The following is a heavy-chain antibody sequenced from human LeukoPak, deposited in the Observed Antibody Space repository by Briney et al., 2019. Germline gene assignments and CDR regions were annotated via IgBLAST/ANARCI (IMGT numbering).Heavy chain of an antibody. CDR2: ISCSGGIT. CDR3: ARDGDGYNWGPDAFDI. D-gene: IGHD5-12*01. V-gene: IGHV3-23*01. J-gene: IGHJ3*02. Sequence: PGGSLRLSCAASGFTFSSYAIRWVRQAPAKGLEWVSAISCSGGITYYADALKGRFTVSTDNSKKTLYLQMNSLRAEDTAVYYCARDGDGYNWGPDAFDIWGQGTMVTVSS. CDR1: GFTFSSYA.